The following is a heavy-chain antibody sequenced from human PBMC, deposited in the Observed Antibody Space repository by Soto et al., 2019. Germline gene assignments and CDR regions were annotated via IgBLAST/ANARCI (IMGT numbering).Heavy chain of an antibody. V-gene: IGHV4-39*01. CDR3: ARLVYTDYFDY. J-gene: IGHJ4*02. D-gene: IGHD4-4*01. CDR2: IYYSGST. Sequence: SETLSLTCTVSGGSISSSSYYWGWIRQPPGKGLEWIGSIYYSGSTYYNPSLKSRVTISVDTSKNQFSLKLSSVTAADTAVYYCARLVYTDYFDYWGQGTLVTVSS. CDR1: GGSISSSSYY.